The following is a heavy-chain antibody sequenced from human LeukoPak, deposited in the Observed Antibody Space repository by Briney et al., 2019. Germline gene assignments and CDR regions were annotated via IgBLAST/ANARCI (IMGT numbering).Heavy chain of an antibody. CDR1: GGSISSYF. Sequence: SETLSLSCTVSGGSISSYFWSWIRQPPGKGLEWIGYIYYSGSTNYNPSLKSRVTISVDTSKNQFSLKLSSVTAADTAVYYCASARLGSGLEGAFDIWGQGTMVTVSS. CDR2: IYYSGST. J-gene: IGHJ3*02. V-gene: IGHV4-59*01. CDR3: ASARLGSGLEGAFDI. D-gene: IGHD6-25*01.